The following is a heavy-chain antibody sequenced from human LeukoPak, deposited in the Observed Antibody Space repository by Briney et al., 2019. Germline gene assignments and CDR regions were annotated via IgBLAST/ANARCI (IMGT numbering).Heavy chain of an antibody. Sequence: PGRSLRLSCAASGFTFSSYAMSWVRQAPGKGLDWVSGISDNGDSTNYADSVKGRFTISRDNAKNTLYLQMNSLRAEDTAVYYCARGSRRFDYWGQGTLVTVSS. CDR3: ARGSRRFDY. D-gene: IGHD1-26*01. CDR2: ISDNGDST. CDR1: GFTFSSYA. V-gene: IGHV3-23*01. J-gene: IGHJ4*02.